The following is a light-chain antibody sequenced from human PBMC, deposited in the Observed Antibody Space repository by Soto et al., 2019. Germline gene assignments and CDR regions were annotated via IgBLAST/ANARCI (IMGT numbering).Light chain of an antibody. CDR2: DAS. CDR1: QSISSW. J-gene: IGKJ1*01. CDR3: QQYNSYSPWT. Sequence: IQMTQSPDTLSASVGDRFSMRCLPSQSISSWLVWYQQKPGKVPKLLIFDASTLQTGVPSRFGGGGSGTEFTLTISGLQPDDFATYYCQQYNSYSPWTFGPGTKVDI. V-gene: IGKV1-5*01.